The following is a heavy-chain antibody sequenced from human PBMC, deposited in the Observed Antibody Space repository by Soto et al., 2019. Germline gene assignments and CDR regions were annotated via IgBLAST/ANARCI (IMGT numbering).Heavy chain of an antibody. CDR1: GFPVSFYS. CDR2: ITSTSSAI. V-gene: IGHV3-48*02. J-gene: IGHJ4*02. CDR3: ARDGKGAAYTHGPYYFDY. Sequence: GGSLRLSCAASGFPVSFYSMNWVRQAPGKGLEWISYITSTSSAINYADSVRGRFTISRDNAMRSLFLHMNSLRDEDTAVYYCARDGKGAAYTHGPYYFDYWGQGA. D-gene: IGHD1-1*01.